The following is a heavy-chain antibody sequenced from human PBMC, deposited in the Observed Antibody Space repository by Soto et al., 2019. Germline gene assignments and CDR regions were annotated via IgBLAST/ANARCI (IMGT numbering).Heavy chain of an antibody. J-gene: IGHJ6*02. V-gene: IGHV3-30*03. CDR2: VSYDGSNK. CDR3: ASPVIRYSYGLLTMDV. CDR1: GFTFSSYG. D-gene: IGHD5-18*01. Sequence: QVQLVESGGGVVQPGRSLRLSCADSGFTFSSYGMHWVRQAPGKGLGWVAVVSYDGSNKYYADSVKGRFTISRDNSKNTLYLKINRLIAEDTAVDYCASPVIRYSYGLLTMDVWGQGTTVTVS.